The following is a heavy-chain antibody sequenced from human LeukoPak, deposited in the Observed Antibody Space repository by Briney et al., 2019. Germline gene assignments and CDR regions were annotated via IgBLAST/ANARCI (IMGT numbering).Heavy chain of an antibody. CDR2: INESGAT. J-gene: IGHJ4*02. CDR3: ARQTGSGLFILP. Sequence: SETLSLTCSVYGGSFNDYDWSWVRQAPGRGLQWIGEINESGATNCDPSLKSRVTMSIDTSKNQISLRLTSVTATDTAIYYCARQTGSGLFILPGGQGALVTVSS. CDR1: GGSFNDYD. V-gene: IGHV4-34*01. D-gene: IGHD3/OR15-3a*01.